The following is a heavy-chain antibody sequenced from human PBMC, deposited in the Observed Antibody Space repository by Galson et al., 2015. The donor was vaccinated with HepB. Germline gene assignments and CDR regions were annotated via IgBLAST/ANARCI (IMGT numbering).Heavy chain of an antibody. CDR2: IRSKAYGGTT. J-gene: IGHJ6*03. Sequence: SLRLSCAASGFTFGDYAMSWVRQAPGKGLEWVGFIRSKAYGGTTEYAASVKGRFTISRDDSKSIAYLQMNSLKTEDTAVYYCTRGGGYYDSSGYAGWYYYYYMDVWGKGTTVTVSS. D-gene: IGHD3-22*01. CDR1: GFTFGDYA. V-gene: IGHV3-49*04. CDR3: TRGGGYYDSSGYAGWYYYYYMDV.